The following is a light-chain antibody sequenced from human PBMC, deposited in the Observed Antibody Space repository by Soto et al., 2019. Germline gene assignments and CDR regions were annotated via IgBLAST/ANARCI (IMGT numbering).Light chain of an antibody. CDR2: AAS. CDR1: QSISSF. V-gene: IGKV1-39*01. CDR3: QQRLSWPLT. Sequence: DIQMTQSPSSLSASVGDRVTITCRASQSISSFLTWYQQKAGKAPKLLIYAASSLQSGVPSRFSGSGSGTDFTLTISSLQPEDFAVYYCQQRLSWPLTFGGGTKVEIK. J-gene: IGKJ4*01.